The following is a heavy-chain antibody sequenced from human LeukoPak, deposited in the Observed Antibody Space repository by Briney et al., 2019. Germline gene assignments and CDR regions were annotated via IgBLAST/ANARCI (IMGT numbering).Heavy chain of an antibody. CDR1: GFTFSSNY. CDR3: ARQVYGDYPFDY. CDR2: IYSDGST. Sequence: GGSLRLSCAASGFTFSSNYMSWVRQAPGKGLEWVSVIYSDGSTNYADSVKGRLTISRDNSKNTLYLQMNSLRAEDTAVYYCARQVYGDYPFDYWGQGTLVTVSS. V-gene: IGHV3-66*04. D-gene: IGHD4-17*01. J-gene: IGHJ4*02.